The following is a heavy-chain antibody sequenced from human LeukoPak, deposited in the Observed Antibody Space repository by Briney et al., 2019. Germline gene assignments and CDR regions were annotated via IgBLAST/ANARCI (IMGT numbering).Heavy chain of an antibody. Sequence: PGGSLRLSCAASGFTFSSYSMNWVRQAPGKGLEWVSSISSSSSYIYYADSVKGRFTISRDNSKNTLYLQMNSLRAEDTAVYYCAKTHVSSGWYGFDYWGQGTLVTVSS. CDR1: GFTFSSYS. J-gene: IGHJ4*02. D-gene: IGHD6-19*01. CDR3: AKTHVSSGWYGFDY. CDR2: ISSSSSYI. V-gene: IGHV3-21*01.